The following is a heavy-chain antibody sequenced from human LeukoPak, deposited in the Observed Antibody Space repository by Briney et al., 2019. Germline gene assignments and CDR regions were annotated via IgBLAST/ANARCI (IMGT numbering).Heavy chain of an antibody. CDR1: GLTFSSYS. J-gene: IGHJ4*02. CDR3: AREAEGSSSWYFDY. V-gene: IGHV3-21*01. CDR2: ISSSSSYI. Sequence: GGSLRLSCAASGLTFSSYSMNWVRQAPGKGLEWVSSISSSSSYIYYADSVKGRFTISRDNAKNSLYLQMNSLRAEDTAVYYCAREAEGSSSWYFDYWGQGTLVTVSS. D-gene: IGHD6-13*01.